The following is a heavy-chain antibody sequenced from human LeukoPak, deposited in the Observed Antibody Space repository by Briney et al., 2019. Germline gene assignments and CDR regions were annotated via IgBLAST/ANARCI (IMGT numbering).Heavy chain of an antibody. CDR2: IYNGVNT. D-gene: IGHD1-26*01. Sequence: SETLSLTCTVSGASVSSASYWTWIRQPPGKGVEWIAHIYNGVNTNYDPSLKSRVTISVDTSKNQFSLRLNSVTAADTAVYYCARSRAFNSGAFDPWGQGSLVTVSS. J-gene: IGHJ5*02. CDR1: GASVSSASY. V-gene: IGHV4-61*01. CDR3: ARSRAFNSGAFDP.